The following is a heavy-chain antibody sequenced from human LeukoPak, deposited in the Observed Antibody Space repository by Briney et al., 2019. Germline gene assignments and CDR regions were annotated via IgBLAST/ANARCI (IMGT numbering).Heavy chain of an antibody. CDR1: GYSFTSYW. D-gene: IGHD5-12*01. CDR3: ARRFDYGRFDY. J-gene: IGHJ4*02. Sequence: KNGESLKISCKGSGYSFTSYWITWVRQMPGKGLEWMGKIDPGDSYTNYSPSFQGHVTISVDKFISTAYLQWSSLKASDTAMYYCARRFDYGRFDYWGQGTLVTVSS. V-gene: IGHV5-10-1*01. CDR2: IDPGDSYT.